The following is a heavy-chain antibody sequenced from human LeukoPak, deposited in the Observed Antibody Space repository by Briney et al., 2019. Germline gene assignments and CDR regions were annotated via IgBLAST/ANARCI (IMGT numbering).Heavy chain of an antibody. CDR3: ARDSMPDSPMVRGVIIYYYYYGMDV. CDR1: GYTFTSYY. V-gene: IGHV1-46*01. CDR2: INPSGGST. Sequence: ASMKVSCKASGYTFTSYYMHWVRQAPGQGLEWMGIINPSGGSTSYAQKFQGRVTMTRDTSTSTVYMELSSLRSEDAAVYYCARDSMPDSPMVRGVIIYYYYYGMDVWGKGTTVTVSS. D-gene: IGHD3-10*01. J-gene: IGHJ6*04.